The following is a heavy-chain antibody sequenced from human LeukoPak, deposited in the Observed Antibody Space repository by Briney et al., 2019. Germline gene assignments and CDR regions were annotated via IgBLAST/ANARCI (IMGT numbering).Heavy chain of an antibody. D-gene: IGHD3-10*01. Sequence: PGGSLRLSCAASEFTFSSYAMSWVRQAPGKGLEWVSAISGSGGSTYYADSVKGRFTISRDNSKNTLYLQMNSLRAEDTAVYYCAKDWRVRGVRPSFYMDVWGKGTTVTVSS. CDR3: AKDWRVRGVRPSFYMDV. CDR2: ISGSGGST. V-gene: IGHV3-23*01. J-gene: IGHJ6*03. CDR1: EFTFSSYA.